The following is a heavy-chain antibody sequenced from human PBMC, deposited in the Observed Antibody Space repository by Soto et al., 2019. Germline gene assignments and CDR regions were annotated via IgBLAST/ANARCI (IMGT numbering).Heavy chain of an antibody. D-gene: IGHD2-15*01. V-gene: IGHV3-33*01. CDR2: IWYDGSNK. CDR3: ARDGHLYCSGGTCYTWPDY. Sequence: GGSLRLSCAASGFTFSSYGMHWVRQAPGKGLEWVAVIWYDGSNKYYADSVKGRFTISRDNSKNTLYLQMNSLRAEDTAVYYCARDGHLYCSGGTCYTWPDYWGQGSLVPSPQ. CDR1: GFTFSSYG. J-gene: IGHJ4*02.